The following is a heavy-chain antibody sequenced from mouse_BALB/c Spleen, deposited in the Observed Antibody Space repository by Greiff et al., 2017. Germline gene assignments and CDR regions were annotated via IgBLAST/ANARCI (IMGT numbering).Heavy chain of an antibody. CDR2: IDPENGDT. V-gene: IGHV14-4*02. CDR1: GFNIKDYY. D-gene: IGHD2-10*02. Sequence: EVQLQQSGAELVRSGASVKLSCTASGFNIKDYYMHWVKQRPEQGLEWIGWIDPENGDTEYAPKFQGKATMTADTSSNTAYLQLSSLTSEDTAVYYCNARKYGNYYFDYWGQGTTLTVSS. J-gene: IGHJ2*01. CDR3: NARKYGNYYFDY.